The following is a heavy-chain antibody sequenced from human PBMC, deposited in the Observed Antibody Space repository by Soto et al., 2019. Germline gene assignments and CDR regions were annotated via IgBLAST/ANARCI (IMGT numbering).Heavy chain of an antibody. Sequence: QVQLVQSGAEVKRPGSSVRVSCKASGANFSTYAIDWVRQAPGQGLEWMGAIIPLYPSTNYARKFQGRVTITADQSTTTVYMQLDSLRSEDTAIYYCARVVSGAHEAFEIWGQGTLVTVSS. CDR1: GANFSTYA. V-gene: IGHV1-69*12. CDR2: IIPLYPST. CDR3: ARVVSGAHEAFEI. J-gene: IGHJ3*02. D-gene: IGHD2-15*01.